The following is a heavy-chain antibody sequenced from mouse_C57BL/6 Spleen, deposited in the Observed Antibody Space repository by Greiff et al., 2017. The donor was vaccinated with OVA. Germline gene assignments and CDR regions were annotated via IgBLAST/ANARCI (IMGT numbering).Heavy chain of an antibody. D-gene: IGHD2-4*01. CDR1: GYTFTSYW. CDR2: IDPSDSYT. CDR3: ARPIDYDVFAY. V-gene: IGHV1-69*01. Sequence: VQLQQPGAELVMPGASVKLSCKASGYTFTSYWMHWVKQTPGQGLEWVGKIDPSDSYTNYNHKLKGKSTFTVDKSSSTAYMQLSSRTSEDAAVYYCARPIDYDVFAYWGQGTLVTVSA. J-gene: IGHJ3*01.